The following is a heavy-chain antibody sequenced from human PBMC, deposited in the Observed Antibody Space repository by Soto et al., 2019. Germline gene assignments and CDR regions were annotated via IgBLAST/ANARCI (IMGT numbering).Heavy chain of an antibody. CDR2: IYYSGST. V-gene: IGHV4-31*03. D-gene: IGHD4-17*01. Sequence: SETLSLTCTVSGGSISSGGYYWSWIRQHPGKGLEWIGYIYYSGSTYYNPSLKSRVTISVDTSKNQFSLKLSSVTAADTAVYYCARVTVTQAEYFQHWGQGTLVTVSS. CDR1: GGSISSGGYY. CDR3: ARVTVTQAEYFQH. J-gene: IGHJ1*01.